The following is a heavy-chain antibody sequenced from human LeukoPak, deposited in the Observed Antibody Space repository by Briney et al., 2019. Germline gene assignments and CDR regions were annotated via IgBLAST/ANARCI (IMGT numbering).Heavy chain of an antibody. CDR1: GFPFDDYG. V-gene: IGHV3-20*04. D-gene: IGHD3-10*01. CDR2: INWNGGST. Sequence: SGGSLRLSCAASGFPFDDYGMTWVRQAPGKGLEWVSGINWNGGSTGYADSVKGRFTISRDNAKNSPYLQMNSLRAEDTALYYCASAGLTYGSGSYFVYWGQGTLVTVSS. J-gene: IGHJ4*02. CDR3: ASAGLTYGSGSYFVY.